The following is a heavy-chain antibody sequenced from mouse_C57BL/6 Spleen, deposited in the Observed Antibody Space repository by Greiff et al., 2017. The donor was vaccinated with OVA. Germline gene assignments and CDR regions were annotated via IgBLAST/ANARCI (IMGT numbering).Heavy chain of an antibody. CDR2: IDPETGGT. CDR3: TRGGLTTVAY. Sequence: VQLQQSGAELVRPGASVTLSCKASGYTFTDYEMHWVKQTPVHGLEWIGAIDPETGGTAYNQKFKGKAILTADKSSSTAYMELRSLTSEDSAVYYCTRGGLTTVAYWGQGTTLTVSS. D-gene: IGHD1-1*01. V-gene: IGHV1-15*01. CDR1: GYTFTDYE. J-gene: IGHJ2*01.